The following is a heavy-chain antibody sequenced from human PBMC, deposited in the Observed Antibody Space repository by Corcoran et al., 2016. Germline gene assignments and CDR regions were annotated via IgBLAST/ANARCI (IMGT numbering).Heavy chain of an antibody. CDR2: IDWDYNR. D-gene: IGHD3-22*01. J-gene: IGHJ4*02. CDR3: ERQRSYDISNYFPFYFDY. Sequence: QVTLRESGPALVKPTQTLTLTCSFSGFSLSTSPMCVSWIRQAPGRALEWLAVIDWDYNRYYSTSLKTRLTISKDTSTNREVLAITNMDPVDTATDYCERQRSYDISNYFPFYFDYWGQGILVTVSS. V-gene: IGHV2-70*01. CDR1: GFSLSTSPMC.